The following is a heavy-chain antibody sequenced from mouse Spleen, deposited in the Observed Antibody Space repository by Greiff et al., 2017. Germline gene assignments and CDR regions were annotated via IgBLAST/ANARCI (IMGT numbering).Heavy chain of an antibody. CDR3: TNRYGPWFAY. Sequence: QVQLQQSGAELVRPGASVTLSCKASGYTFTDYEMHWVKQTPVHGLEWIGAIDPETGGTAYNQKFKGKAILTADKSSSTAYMELRSLTSEDSAVYYCTNRYGPWFAYWGQGTLVTVSA. D-gene: IGHD2-14*01. J-gene: IGHJ3*01. V-gene: IGHV1-15*01. CDR2: IDPETGGT. CDR1: GYTFTDYE.